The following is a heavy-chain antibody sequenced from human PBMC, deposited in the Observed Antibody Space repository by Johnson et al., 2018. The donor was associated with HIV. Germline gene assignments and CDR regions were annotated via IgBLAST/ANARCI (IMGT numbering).Heavy chain of an antibody. D-gene: IGHD3-22*01. Sequence: QMQLVESGGGLVKPGGSLRLSCAASGFTFSDYYMTWIRQAPGKGLEWVSYISGSGGTIYSADSGQGRFTISRDNSKNTLYLQMNSLRPDDTAVYFCAKEQPYYYDNRHAFDIWGQGTMVTVSS. V-gene: IGHV3-11*04. CDR3: AKEQPYYYDNRHAFDI. CDR2: ISGSGGTI. J-gene: IGHJ3*02. CDR1: GFTFSDYY.